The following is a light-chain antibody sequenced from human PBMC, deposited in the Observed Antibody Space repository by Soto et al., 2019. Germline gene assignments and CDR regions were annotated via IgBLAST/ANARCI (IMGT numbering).Light chain of an antibody. CDR3: QQYNDLPLT. Sequence: DIQMTQSPASLSASVGDRVTITCQASQDINNFLNWYQQKPGQAPRLLIYDASKLEVGVPARFSGRGSGTDFSFTISSLQPEDIATYYCQQYNDLPLTFGGGTRVEI. CDR1: QDINNF. J-gene: IGKJ4*01. V-gene: IGKV1-33*01. CDR2: DAS.